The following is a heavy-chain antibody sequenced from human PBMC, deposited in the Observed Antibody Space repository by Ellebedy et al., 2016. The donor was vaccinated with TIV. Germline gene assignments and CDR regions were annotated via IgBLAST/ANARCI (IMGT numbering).Heavy chain of an antibody. V-gene: IGHV3-30*03. J-gene: IGHJ4*02. CDR3: ARAALMFLGFGELLAFDY. CDR2: ISYDGSNK. Sequence: GESLKISXAASGFTFSYYGVHWVRQAPGKGLEWVAVISYDGSNKYYADSVKGRFTISRDNSKNTLYLQMNSLRAEDTAVYYCARAALMFLGFGELLAFDYWGQGTLVTVSS. CDR1: GFTFSYYG. D-gene: IGHD3-10*01.